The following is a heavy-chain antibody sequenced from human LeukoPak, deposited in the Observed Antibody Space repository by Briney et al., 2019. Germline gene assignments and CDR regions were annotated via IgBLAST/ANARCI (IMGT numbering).Heavy chain of an antibody. V-gene: IGHV4-59*01. D-gene: IGHD3-22*01. CDR3: ARGYDSSGYYLYFDY. Sequence: SENLSLTCTVSGGSISSYYWSWIRQPPGKGLEWIGYIYYSGSTNYNPSLKSRVTISVDTSKNQFSLKLSSVTAADTAVYYCARGYDSSGYYLYFDYWGQGTLVTVSS. CDR1: GGSISSYY. CDR2: IYYSGST. J-gene: IGHJ4*02.